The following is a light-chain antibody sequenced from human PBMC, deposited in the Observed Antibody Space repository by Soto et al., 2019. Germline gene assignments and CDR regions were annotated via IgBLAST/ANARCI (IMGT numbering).Light chain of an antibody. CDR1: QSVLYDSNNKNY. CDR2: WAS. Sequence: DIVMTQSPDSLAVSLGERATINCKSNQSVLYDSNNKNYLAWYQQKPGQPPKLLIHWASNRASAVPDRFSGSGSGADFTLTISSLQAEDVAVYYCQPYYSPPYTFGQGTKLEIK. J-gene: IGKJ2*01. V-gene: IGKV4-1*01. CDR3: QPYYSPPYT.